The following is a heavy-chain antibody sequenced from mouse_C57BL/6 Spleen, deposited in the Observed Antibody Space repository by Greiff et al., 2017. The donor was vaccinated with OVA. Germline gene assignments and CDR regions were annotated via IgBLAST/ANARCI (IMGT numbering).Heavy chain of an antibody. CDR3: AREAAGNYGFAY. Sequence: QVQLQQSGPELVKPGASVKISCKASGYSFTSYYIHWVKQRPGQGLEWIGWIYPGSGNTKYNEKFKGKATMTADTSSSTAYMQLSSLTSEDSAVYYCAREAAGNYGFAYWGQGTLVTVSA. J-gene: IGHJ3*01. CDR2: IYPGSGNT. D-gene: IGHD2-1*01. V-gene: IGHV1-66*01. CDR1: GYSFTSYY.